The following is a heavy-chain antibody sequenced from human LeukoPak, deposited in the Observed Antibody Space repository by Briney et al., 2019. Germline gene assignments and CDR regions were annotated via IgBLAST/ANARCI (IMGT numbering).Heavy chain of an antibody. CDR2: IYHSGST. CDR3: ATSTDIVVVPAARGYNWFDP. J-gene: IGHJ5*02. CDR1: GYSINSGYY. Sequence: SETLSLTCAVSGYSINSGYYWGWIRQPPGKGLEWIGSIYHSGSTNYNPSLKSRVTISVDTSKNQFSLKLSSVTAADTAVYYCATSTDIVVVPAARGYNWFDPWGQGTLVTVSS. V-gene: IGHV4-38-2*01. D-gene: IGHD2-2*01.